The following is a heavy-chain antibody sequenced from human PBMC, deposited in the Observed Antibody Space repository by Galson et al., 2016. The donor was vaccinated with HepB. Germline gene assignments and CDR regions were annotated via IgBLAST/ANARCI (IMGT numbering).Heavy chain of an antibody. CDR3: TRDGDHWNLDY. J-gene: IGHJ4*02. CDR2: IKYDGSYA. D-gene: IGHD1-1*01. CDR1: GFTFSRFW. Sequence: SLRLSCAASGFTFSRFWMHWVRQVPGKGLVWVARIKYDGSYANYADSLKGRFTISRDNAKNTRYLQMNSLRAEDTAVYYCTRDGDHWNLDYWGQGTLVTVSS. V-gene: IGHV3-74*01.